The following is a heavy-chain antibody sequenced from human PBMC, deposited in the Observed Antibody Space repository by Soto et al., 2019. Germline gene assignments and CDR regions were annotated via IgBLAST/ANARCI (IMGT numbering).Heavy chain of an antibody. V-gene: IGHV1-8*01. Sequence: QVQLVQSGAEVKKPGASVKVSCKASGYTFTSYDINWVRQATGQGLEWMGWMNPNSGNTGYAQKFQGRVSMTRNTSIRTPYMELSSLRSEVTAEYYCARVDWNDVDYCMLVWGQMNKVTPSS. D-gene: IGHD1-1*01. CDR3: ARVDWNDVDYCMLV. CDR2: MNPNSGNT. CDR1: GYTFTSYD. J-gene: IGHJ6*01.